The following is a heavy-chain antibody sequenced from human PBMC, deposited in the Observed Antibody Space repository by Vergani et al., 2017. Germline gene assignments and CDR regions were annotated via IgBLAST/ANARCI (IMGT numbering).Heavy chain of an antibody. Sequence: QVQLVQSGAEVKKPGASVKVSCKASGYTFTSYAMHWVRQAPRQRLEWMGWINAGNGNTKYSQKFQGRVTITRDTSASTAYMELSSLRSEDTAVYYCARDRYSPALGDFDYWGQGTLVTVSS. CDR1: GYTFTSYA. CDR2: INAGNGNT. V-gene: IGHV1-3*01. CDR3: ARDRYSPALGDFDY. J-gene: IGHJ4*02. D-gene: IGHD3-16*01.